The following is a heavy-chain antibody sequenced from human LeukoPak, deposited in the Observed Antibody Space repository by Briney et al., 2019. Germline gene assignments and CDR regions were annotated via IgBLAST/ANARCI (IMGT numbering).Heavy chain of an antibody. V-gene: IGHV3-66*02. J-gene: IGHJ6*03. Sequence: GGSLRLSCAASGFTVSSNYMSWVRQAPGKGLGWVSVIYSGGSTYYADSVKGRFTISRDNSKNTLHLQMNSLRAEDTAVYYCASTTLDRTYYYYYMDVWGKGTTVTVSS. CDR3: ASTTLDRTYYYYYMDV. CDR2: IYSGGST. CDR1: GFTVSSNY. D-gene: IGHD3/OR15-3a*01.